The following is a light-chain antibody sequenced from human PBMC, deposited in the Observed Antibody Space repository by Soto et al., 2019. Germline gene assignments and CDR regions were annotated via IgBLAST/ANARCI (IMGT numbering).Light chain of an antibody. V-gene: IGKV3-20*01. Sequence: EIVLTQSPGTLSLSPGERATLSCRASQSVGSNYLAWYHQKPGQAPRLLIYGASSRATGIPDRFSGSGSGTDFTLTISRLEPEDFAVFYCQQYDSSPATFGQGTKVDIK. CDR1: QSVGSNY. CDR3: QQYDSSPAT. J-gene: IGKJ1*01. CDR2: GAS.